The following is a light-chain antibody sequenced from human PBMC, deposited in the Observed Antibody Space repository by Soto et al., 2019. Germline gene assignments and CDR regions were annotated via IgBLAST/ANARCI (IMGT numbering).Light chain of an antibody. V-gene: IGKV3-15*01. CDR3: HPYSIWRP. CDR1: ESVSTN. CDR2: GAS. J-gene: IGKJ1*01. Sequence: EIEMTQSPATLSLTKGERVTLSCRASESVSTNLAWYQQKAGQAPRLLIFGASTRATGIPARFSGSGSGTEFTLTICGLPSEDFAVYYCHPYSIWRPFGQGTKVDI.